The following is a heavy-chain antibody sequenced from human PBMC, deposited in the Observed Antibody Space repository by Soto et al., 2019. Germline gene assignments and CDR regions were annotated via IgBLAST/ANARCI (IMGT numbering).Heavy chain of an antibody. V-gene: IGHV3-30*18. CDR3: AKDRVSEHTSAWPQGH. Sequence: QVQLVESGGGVVQPGRSLRLSCAASGFTFSGYGMHWDRQAPGKGLEWVAVISNDGTNTYYVDSVKGRFTISRDNSKNTLDLQMNSLRAEDTAVYYCAKDRVSEHTSAWPQGHWGQGTLVTVSS. CDR2: ISNDGTNT. CDR1: GFTFSGYG. D-gene: IGHD6-19*01. J-gene: IGHJ4*02.